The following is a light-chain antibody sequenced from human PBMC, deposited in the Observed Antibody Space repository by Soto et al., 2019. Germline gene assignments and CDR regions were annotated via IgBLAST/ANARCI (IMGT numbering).Light chain of an antibody. CDR2: AAS. V-gene: IGKV1-39*01. CDR3: QQIYSAPLT. J-gene: IGKJ4*01. Sequence: DIQMTQSPSSLSASVGDRVTITCRASQSITTYLNWYRQKPGKAPKLLIYAASSFQSGVPSRFSGSGSETEFTLSISSLQPEDFATYFCQQIYSAPLTFGGGTKVDIK. CDR1: QSITTY.